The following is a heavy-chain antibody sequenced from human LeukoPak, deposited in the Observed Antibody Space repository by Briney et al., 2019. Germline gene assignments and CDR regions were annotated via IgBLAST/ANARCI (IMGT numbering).Heavy chain of an antibody. CDR1: GYTFTSYG. D-gene: IGHD6-19*01. Sequence: ASVKVSCKASGYTFTSYGISWVRQAPGQGLEWMGWISAYNGNTNYAQKLQGRVTMTTDTSTSTAFMELRSLRSDDTAVYYCATAHSSGWNFDYWGQGTLVTVSS. J-gene: IGHJ4*02. CDR3: ATAHSSGWNFDY. CDR2: ISAYNGNT. V-gene: IGHV1-18*01.